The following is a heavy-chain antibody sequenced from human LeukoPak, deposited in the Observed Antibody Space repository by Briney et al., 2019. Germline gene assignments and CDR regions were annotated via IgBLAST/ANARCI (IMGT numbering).Heavy chain of an antibody. CDR3: AKDYQIYDSSGYFPMDV. Sequence: PGGSLRLSCAASRFTFSSYGMHWVRQAPGKGLEWVAFIRYDGSNKYYADSVKGRFTISRDNSKNTLYLQMNSLRAEDTAVYYCAKDYQIYDSSGYFPMDVWGKGTTVTVSS. CDR1: RFTFSSYG. V-gene: IGHV3-30*02. CDR2: IRYDGSNK. D-gene: IGHD3-22*01. J-gene: IGHJ6*03.